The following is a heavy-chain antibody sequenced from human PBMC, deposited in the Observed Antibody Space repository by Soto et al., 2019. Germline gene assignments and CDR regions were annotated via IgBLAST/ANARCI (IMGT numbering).Heavy chain of an antibody. CDR2: ISGSGGTT. J-gene: IGHJ4*02. D-gene: IGHD5-18*01. V-gene: IGHV3-23*01. Sequence: SLRLSCAASGFTFSTYAMSWVRQAPGRGLEWVSSISGSGGTTYYADSVKGRFTISRDNSKNTLYVQMNSLRAEDTAVYYCAKDGIHSYGEYYFDYWGLGPLVTVSS. CDR3: AKDGIHSYGEYYFDY. CDR1: GFTFSTYA.